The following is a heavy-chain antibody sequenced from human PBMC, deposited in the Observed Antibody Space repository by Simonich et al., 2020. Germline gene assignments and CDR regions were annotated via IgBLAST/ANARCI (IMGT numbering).Heavy chain of an antibody. CDR1: GGSFSCYY. V-gene: IGHV4-34*01. Sequence: QVQLQQWGAGLLKPSEPLSLTCAVYGGSFSCYYWSWIRQPPGKGLEWIGEINHSGSTNYNPSLKSRVTISVDTAKNQFSLKLSSVTAADTAVYYCARGKGWKNAFDIWGQGTMVTVSS. D-gene: IGHD1-1*01. CDR2: INHSGST. J-gene: IGHJ3*02. CDR3: ARGKGWKNAFDI.